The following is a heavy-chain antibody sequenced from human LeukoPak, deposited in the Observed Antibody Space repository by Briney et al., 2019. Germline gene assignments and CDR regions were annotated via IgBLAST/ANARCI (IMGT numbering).Heavy chain of an antibody. V-gene: IGHV1-18*04. Sequence: ASVKVSCKASGYTFTSYGISWVRQAPGQGLEWMGWISAYNGNTNYAQKLQGSVTMTTDTSTSTAYMELRSLRSDDTAVYYCARGPGYYGSGSVDYWGQGTLVTVSS. D-gene: IGHD3-10*01. CDR3: ARGPGYYGSGSVDY. CDR2: ISAYNGNT. CDR1: GYTFTSYG. J-gene: IGHJ4*02.